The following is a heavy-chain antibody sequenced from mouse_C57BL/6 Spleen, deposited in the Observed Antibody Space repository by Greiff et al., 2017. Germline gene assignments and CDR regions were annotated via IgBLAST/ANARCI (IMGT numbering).Heavy chain of an antibody. CDR3: ARGIYFDY. CDR1: GYAFSSSW. Sequence: QVHVKQSGAELVKPGASVKISCKASGYAFSSSWMNWVKQRPGKGLEWIGQIYPGDGDTNYNGKFKGKATLTADKSSSTAYMQLSSLTSEDSAVHFCARGIYFDYWGQGTTLTVSS. V-gene: IGHV1-80*01. J-gene: IGHJ2*01. CDR2: IYPGDGDT.